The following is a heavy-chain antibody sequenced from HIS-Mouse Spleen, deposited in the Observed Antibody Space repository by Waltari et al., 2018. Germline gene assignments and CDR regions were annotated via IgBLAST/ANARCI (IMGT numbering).Heavy chain of an antibody. CDR3: ARDTSYSSSWYWYFDL. J-gene: IGHJ2*01. CDR1: GGSISSYD. CDR2: IYTSGST. D-gene: IGHD6-13*01. Sequence: QVQLQESGPGLVKPSETLSLTCTVSGGSISSYDWSWIRQPAGKGLEWIGRIYTSGSTNYNPSLKSRVTMSVDTSKNQFSLKLSSVTAADTAVYYCARDTSYSSSWYWYFDLWGRGTLVTVSS. V-gene: IGHV4-4*07.